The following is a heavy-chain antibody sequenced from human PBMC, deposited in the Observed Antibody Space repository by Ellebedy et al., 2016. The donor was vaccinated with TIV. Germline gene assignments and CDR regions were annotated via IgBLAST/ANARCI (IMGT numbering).Heavy chain of an antibody. D-gene: IGHD1-26*01. CDR2: ISFDGRNT. V-gene: IGHV3-30*04. CDR1: GFTLSSYA. CDR3: ARGEEIGSLGDPFDI. J-gene: IGHJ3*02. Sequence: PGGSLRLSCAASGFTLSSYAMHWVRQAPGKGLEWVSAISFDGRNTYYADSVKGRFTMSRDNSNNTLYLQMNSLRPEDTAVYYCARGEEIGSLGDPFDIWGQGTMVTVSS.